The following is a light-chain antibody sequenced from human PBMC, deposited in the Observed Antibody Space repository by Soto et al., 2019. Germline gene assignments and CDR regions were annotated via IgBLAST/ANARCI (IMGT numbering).Light chain of an antibody. Sequence: DIQMTQSPSTLSASVGDRVTITCRAIQGISSWLAWYQQKPGKAPKLLIYAASSLQSGVPSRFSGSGSGTEFTLTISSLQPEDFATYYCQQSYTTPVRITFGQGTRLEIK. V-gene: IGKV1-39*01. CDR2: AAS. J-gene: IGKJ5*01. CDR3: QQSYTTPVRIT. CDR1: QGISSW.